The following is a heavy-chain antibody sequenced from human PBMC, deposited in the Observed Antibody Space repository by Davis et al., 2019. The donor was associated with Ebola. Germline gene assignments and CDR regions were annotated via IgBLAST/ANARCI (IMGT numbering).Heavy chain of an antibody. D-gene: IGHD3-22*01. Sequence: ASVKVSCKASGYTFTSYGISWVRQAPGQGLEWMGWISAYNGNTNYAQKLQGRVTMTTDTSTSTAYMELRSLRSDDTAVYYCARASDSSGYYYGTRWFDPWGQGTLVTVSS. J-gene: IGHJ5*02. CDR3: ARASDSSGYYYGTRWFDP. CDR1: GYTFTSYG. V-gene: IGHV1-18*04. CDR2: ISAYNGNT.